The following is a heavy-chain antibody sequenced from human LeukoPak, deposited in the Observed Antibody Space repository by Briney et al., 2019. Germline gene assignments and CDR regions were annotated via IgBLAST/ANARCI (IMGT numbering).Heavy chain of an antibody. J-gene: IGHJ6*03. V-gene: IGHV4-30-4*08. CDR1: GGSISSGDYY. D-gene: IGHD3-22*01. CDR2: IYYSGST. Sequence: PSETLSLTCTVSGGSISSGDYYWSWIRQPPGKGLEWIGYIYYSGSTYYNSSLKSRVTISVDTSKNQFSLKLSSVTAADTAVYYCARFLYYYDSSGYYYYYYMDVWGKGTTVTVSS. CDR3: ARFLYYYDSSGYYYYYYMDV.